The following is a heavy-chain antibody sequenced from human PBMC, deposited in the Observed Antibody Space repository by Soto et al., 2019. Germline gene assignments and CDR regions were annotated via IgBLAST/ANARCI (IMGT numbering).Heavy chain of an antibody. V-gene: IGHV3-7*01. CDR3: ARLRGDYFDN. Sequence: EVQLVESGGGLVQPGGSLTLSCVASGFTFSAYWMTWVRQAPGKGLEWLANIKQDGSETHDLDGRFAISRDNAKHSLYRQLSSLRAEDTAVYYCARLRGDYFDNWGQGTLVTVSS. CDR1: GFTFSAYW. J-gene: IGHJ4*02. CDR2: IKQDGSET.